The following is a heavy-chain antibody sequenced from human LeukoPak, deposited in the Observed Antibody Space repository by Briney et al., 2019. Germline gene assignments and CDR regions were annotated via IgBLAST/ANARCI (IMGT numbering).Heavy chain of an antibody. Sequence: GGSLRLSCAASGFTFSDAWMSWVRQAPGKGLEWVGRIKSKTGGGTTDYAAPVKGRFPISRDDSKNTLYLQTNSLKTEHTAVYYCTTRGGSFSIFDYWGQGTLVTVSS. V-gene: IGHV3-15*01. CDR2: IKSKTGGGTT. CDR3: TTRGGSFSIFDY. D-gene: IGHD1-26*01. J-gene: IGHJ4*02. CDR1: GFTFSDAW.